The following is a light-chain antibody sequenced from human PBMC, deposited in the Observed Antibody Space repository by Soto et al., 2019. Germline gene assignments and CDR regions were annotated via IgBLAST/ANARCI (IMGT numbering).Light chain of an antibody. CDR3: QQYNNLPPT. J-gene: IGKJ1*01. CDR2: SAS. CDR1: ERVSTN. V-gene: IGKV3-15*01. Sequence: VMTQSPLTLSVSPGESATLSCRASERVSTNLAWYQQTPGQAPRLLIYSASRRPTDIPVRFSGSGSGAEFTLTISSLQSEDFAIYYCQQYNNLPPTFGQGTKVEVK.